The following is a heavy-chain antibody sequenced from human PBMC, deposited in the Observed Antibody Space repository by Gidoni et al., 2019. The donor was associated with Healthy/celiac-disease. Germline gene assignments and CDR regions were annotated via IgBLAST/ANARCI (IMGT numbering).Heavy chain of an antibody. Sequence: QVQLVQSGAEVKKPGSSVKVSCKASGGTFSSYAISWVRQAPGQGLEWMGGIIPIFGTANYAQKFQGRVTITADESTSTAYMELSSLRSEDTAVYYCTRDRVGRFRVRDGYYGMDVWGQGTTVTVSS. V-gene: IGHV1-69*01. CDR1: GGTFSSYA. CDR2: IIPIFGTA. J-gene: IGHJ6*02. D-gene: IGHD3-16*01. CDR3: TRDRVGRFRVRDGYYGMDV.